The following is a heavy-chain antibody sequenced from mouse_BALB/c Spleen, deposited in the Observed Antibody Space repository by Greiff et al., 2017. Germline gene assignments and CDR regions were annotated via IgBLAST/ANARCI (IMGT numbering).Heavy chain of an antibody. CDR3: ARMNYYGSGYWYFDV. D-gene: IGHD1-1*01. Sequence: EVQRVESGGGLVKPGGSLKLSCAASGFTFSSYAMSWVRQTPEKRLEWVASISSGGSTYYPDSVKGRFTISRDNARNILYLQMSSLRSEDTAMYYCARMNYYGSGYWYFDVWGAGTTVTVSS. V-gene: IGHV5-6-5*01. CDR2: ISSGGST. J-gene: IGHJ1*01. CDR1: GFTFSSYA.